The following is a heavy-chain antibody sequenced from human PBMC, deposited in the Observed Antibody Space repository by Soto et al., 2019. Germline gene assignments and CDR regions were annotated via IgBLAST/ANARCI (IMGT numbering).Heavy chain of an antibody. CDR2: MYDTRSA. CDR3: AGETGGSYFDP. D-gene: IGHD3-10*01. J-gene: IGHJ5*02. V-gene: IGHV4-61*08. CDR1: GGSISNGGYY. Sequence: SETLSLTCTVSGGSISNGGYYWSWIRQPPGQGLEWIGYMYDTRSANYNPSLKSRVTMSVDTSTSQFSLKLRSVTAADTAVYYCAGETGGSYFDPWGQGALVTVS.